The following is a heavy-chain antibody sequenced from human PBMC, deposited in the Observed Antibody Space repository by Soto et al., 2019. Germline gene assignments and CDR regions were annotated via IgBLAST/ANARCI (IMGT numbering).Heavy chain of an antibody. CDR2: ISGSGADT. V-gene: IGHV3-23*01. CDR1: GFTFANYA. Sequence: PGGSLRLSCAVSGFTFANYAMSWVRQAPGKGLAWVSAISGSGADTYYADSVNGRFTISRDDSKSTAYLQMNSLKTEDTAVYYCTGPLYFYDNSGSDYWGQGTLVTVPQ. D-gene: IGHD3-22*01. J-gene: IGHJ4*02. CDR3: TGPLYFYDNSGSDY.